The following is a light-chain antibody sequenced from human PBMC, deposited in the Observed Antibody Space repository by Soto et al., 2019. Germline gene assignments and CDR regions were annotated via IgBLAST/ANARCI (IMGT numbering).Light chain of an antibody. J-gene: IGKJ1*01. CDR3: QQYNNWPPWT. CDR1: QSVSSN. V-gene: IGKV3-15*01. Sequence: EIVMAQSPPTLSVSPGERATQSSRASQSVSSNLAWYQQRPGQAPRLLMYGASTRATGIPARFSGSGSGTEFTLTISSLQSEDFAVYYCQQYNNWPPWTFGQGTKVDIK. CDR2: GAS.